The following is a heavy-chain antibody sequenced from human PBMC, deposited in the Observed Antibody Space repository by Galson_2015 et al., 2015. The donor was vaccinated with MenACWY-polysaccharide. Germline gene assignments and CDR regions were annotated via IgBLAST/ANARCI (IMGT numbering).Heavy chain of an antibody. V-gene: IGHV4-59*01. Sequence: SETLSLTCTVSGGSISSYYWNWIRQPPGKGLEWVGYINYSGSTNHNPSLKSRVTMSVDTSKNQFSLNLTSVTDADTAVYYCARAIAEAGQRRDFDLWGRGTLVTVSS. D-gene: IGHD6-19*01. CDR1: GGSISSYY. J-gene: IGHJ2*01. CDR2: INYSGST. CDR3: ARAIAEAGQRRDFDL.